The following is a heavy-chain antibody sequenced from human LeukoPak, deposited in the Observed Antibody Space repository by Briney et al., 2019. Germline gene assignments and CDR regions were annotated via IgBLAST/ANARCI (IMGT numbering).Heavy chain of an antibody. V-gene: IGHV3-48*04. D-gene: IGHD3-22*01. CDR3: ARDGNYYDSLDY. Sequence: GGSLRLSCAASEFTFSSYSMNWVRQAPGKGLEWVSYITNSGNSKSYADSVKGRFTISRDNAKNSLYLQMNSMRAEDTAVYYCARDGNYYDSLDYWGQGTLVTVSS. CDR2: ITNSGNSK. CDR1: EFTFSSYS. J-gene: IGHJ4*02.